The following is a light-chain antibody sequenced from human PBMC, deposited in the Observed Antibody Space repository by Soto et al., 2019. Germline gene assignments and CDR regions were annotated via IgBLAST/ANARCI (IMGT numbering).Light chain of an antibody. V-gene: IGLV2-14*01. CDR3: ASYSSGSTLYV. Sequence: QSVLTQPASVSGSPGQSITISCTGTSSDIGEYNYVSWYQQHPGRAPRLLIYEASYRPSGVSHRFSGSKCGNTASLTISGLQAEDEADYHCASYSSGSTLYVFGTGTKLTVL. J-gene: IGLJ1*01. CDR2: EAS. CDR1: SSDIGEYNY.